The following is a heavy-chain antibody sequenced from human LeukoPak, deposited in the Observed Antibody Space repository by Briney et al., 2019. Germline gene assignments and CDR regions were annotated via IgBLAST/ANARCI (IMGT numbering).Heavy chain of an antibody. CDR3: ARAEGSGSGAYTLDY. Sequence: SETLSLTCTVSGGSTINYFRSWIRQPAGKGLECIGHIYTSGTTHYNPSLNNRVTISLDTSKSQFSLHLNSVTAADTAVYYCARAEGSGSGAYTLDYWGQGILVTVSS. J-gene: IGHJ4*02. D-gene: IGHD3-10*01. V-gene: IGHV4-4*07. CDR2: IYTSGTT. CDR1: GGSTINYF.